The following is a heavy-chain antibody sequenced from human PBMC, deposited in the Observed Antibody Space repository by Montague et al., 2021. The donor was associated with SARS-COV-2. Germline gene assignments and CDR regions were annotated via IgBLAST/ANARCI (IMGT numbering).Heavy chain of an antibody. J-gene: IGHJ4*02. CDR2: INHSGST. CDR1: GGSFSGYY. V-gene: IGHV4-34*01. CDR3: VRHGYGPVFLNDY. Sequence: SETLSLTCAVYGGSFSGYYWSWIRQPPGKGLEWIGEINHSGSTNYNPSLKSRVTISVDTSKSQFSLKVSSVTAADTAVYYCVRHGYGPVFLNDYWGQGTLVTVSS. D-gene: IGHD5-18*01.